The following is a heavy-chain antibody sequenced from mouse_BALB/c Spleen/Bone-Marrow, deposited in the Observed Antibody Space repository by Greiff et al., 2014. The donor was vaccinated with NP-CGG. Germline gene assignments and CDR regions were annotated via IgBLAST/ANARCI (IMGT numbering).Heavy chain of an antibody. J-gene: IGHJ1*01. CDR2: INPYNDGT. D-gene: IGHD2-2*01. CDR3: ARSLYGYDWYFDV. V-gene: IGHV1-14*01. Sequence: VQLQQPGPGLVKPGASVKMSCKASGYTFTSYVIHWVKQKPGQGLEWIGNINPYNDGTKYNEKFKGKATLTSDKSSSTAYMELSSLTSEDSAVYYCARSLYGYDWYFDVWGAGTTVTVSS. CDR1: GYTFTSYV.